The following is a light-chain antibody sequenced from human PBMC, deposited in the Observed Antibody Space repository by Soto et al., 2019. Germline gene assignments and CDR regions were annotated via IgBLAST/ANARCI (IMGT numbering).Light chain of an antibody. CDR1: QSLLNSNGYNY. CDR3: QQYGSSPLT. J-gene: IGKJ4*01. Sequence: DIVMTQSPLSLPVTPGEPASISCRSSQSLLNSNGYNYLDWYLQKPGQSPQLLIYLGSSRASGVPDRFSGSGSGTDFTLTISRLEPEDFAVYYCQQYGSSPLTFGGGTKVDI. V-gene: IGKV2-28*01. CDR2: LGS.